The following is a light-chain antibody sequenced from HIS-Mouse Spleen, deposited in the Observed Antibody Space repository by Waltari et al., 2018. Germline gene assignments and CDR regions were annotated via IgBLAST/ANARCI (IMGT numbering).Light chain of an antibody. Sequence: QSALTQPASVSGSPGQSITISCPGTSNDVGGYNYVPWYQQHPGKAPKLKIYEVSNRPSGVSNRFSGSKSGNTASLTISGLQAEDEADYYCSSYTSSSTPYVFGTGTKVTVL. CDR1: SNDVGGYNY. CDR3: SSYTSSSTPYV. J-gene: IGLJ1*01. V-gene: IGLV2-14*01. CDR2: EVS.